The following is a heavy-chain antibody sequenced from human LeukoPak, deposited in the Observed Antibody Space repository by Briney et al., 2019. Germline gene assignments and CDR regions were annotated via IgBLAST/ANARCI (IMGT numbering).Heavy chain of an antibody. D-gene: IGHD5-18*01. CDR2: ISAYNGNT. V-gene: IGHV1-18*01. CDR3: ARHKYSYGLRNWFDP. CDR1: GCTFTSYG. Sequence: ASVKVSCKASGCTFTSYGISWVRLAPGQGREWIGWISAYNGNTNYAQKLQGRVTMTTDTSTSTAYMELRSLRSDDTAVYYCARHKYSYGLRNWFDPWGQGTLVTVSS. J-gene: IGHJ5*02.